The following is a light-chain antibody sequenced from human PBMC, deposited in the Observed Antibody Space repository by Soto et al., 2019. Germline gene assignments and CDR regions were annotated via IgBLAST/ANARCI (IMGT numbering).Light chain of an antibody. V-gene: IGLV1-40*01. CDR1: SSNIGAGYD. J-gene: IGLJ1*01. CDR3: QSYDNSLSGHSV. CDR2: ANT. Sequence: QSVLTQPPSVSGAPGQRVTISCTVSSSNIGAGYDVHWYQPLPGAAPKLLIYANTNRPSGVPERFSGSKSGTSASLAITGLQAEDEADYYCQSYDNSLSGHSVFGTGTKVSVL.